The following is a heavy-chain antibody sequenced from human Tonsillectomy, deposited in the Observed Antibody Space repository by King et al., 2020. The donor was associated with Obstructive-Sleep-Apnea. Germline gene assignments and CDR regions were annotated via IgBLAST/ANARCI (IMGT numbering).Heavy chain of an antibody. V-gene: IGHV4-4*09. CDR2: ISHSGST. CDR3: AKTYDYGGNSLYWYFDL. CDR1: GGSISSHY. Sequence: VQLQESGPGLVKPSETLSLSCTVSGGSISSHYWSWIRQPPGTGLEWIGYISHSGSTNYNPSLKSRVTIAVDTSKNHFPLKLNSVTAADTAVYYCAKTYDYGGNSLYWYFDLWGRGTLVTVSS. D-gene: IGHD4-23*01. J-gene: IGHJ2*01.